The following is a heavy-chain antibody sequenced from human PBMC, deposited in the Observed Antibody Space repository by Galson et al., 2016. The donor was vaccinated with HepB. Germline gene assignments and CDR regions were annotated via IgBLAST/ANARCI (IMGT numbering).Heavy chain of an antibody. Sequence: SLRLSCAASGFTFSTYGMHWVRQAPGKGLEWVAILWNDGTTKHYADSVKGRFTISRDNSQNTLYLQMDSLRAEDTAVYYCARDANWNKIYYYYVMDVWGQRATVTVSS. J-gene: IGHJ6*02. CDR2: LWNDGTTK. D-gene: IGHD1/OR15-1a*01. CDR1: GFTFSTYG. CDR3: ARDANWNKIYYYYVMDV. V-gene: IGHV3-33*01.